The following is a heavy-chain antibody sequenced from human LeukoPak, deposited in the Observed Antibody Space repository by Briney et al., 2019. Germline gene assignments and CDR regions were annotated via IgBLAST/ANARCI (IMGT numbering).Heavy chain of an antibody. CDR1: GGTFSSYA. J-gene: IGHJ4*02. V-gene: IGHV1-69*05. CDR3: ASTSPRGDSSGYYYVD. CDR2: IIPIFGTA. D-gene: IGHD3-22*01. Sequence: SVKVSCKASGGTFSSYAISWVRQAPGQGLEWMGGIIPIFGTANYAQKFQGRVTITTDESTSTAYMELSSMRSEDTAVYYCASTSPRGDSSGYYYVDWGQGTLVTVSS.